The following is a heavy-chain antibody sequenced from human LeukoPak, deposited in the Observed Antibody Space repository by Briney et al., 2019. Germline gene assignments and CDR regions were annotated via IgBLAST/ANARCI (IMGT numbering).Heavy chain of an antibody. CDR1: GFTFSSYA. J-gene: IGHJ4*02. CDR3: ARGRESFDY. Sequence: GGSLRLSCAASGFTFSSYAMHWVRQAPGKGLEWVAVISYDGSNKYYADSVKGRFTISRDNSKNTLYLQMNSLRAEDTAVYYCARGRESFDYWGQGTLVTVSS. CDR2: ISYDGSNK. V-gene: IGHV3-30-3*01.